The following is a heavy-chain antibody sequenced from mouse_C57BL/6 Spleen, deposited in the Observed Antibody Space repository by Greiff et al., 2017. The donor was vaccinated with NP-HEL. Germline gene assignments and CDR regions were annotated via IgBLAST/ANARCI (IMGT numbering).Heavy chain of an antibody. CDR3: ARRHYYGSSPGFAY. V-gene: IGHV1-61*01. CDR1: GYTFTSYW. CDR2: IYPSDSEN. J-gene: IGHJ3*01. Sequence: QVQLQQPGAELVRPGSSVKLSCKASGYTFTSYWLDWVKQRPGQGLEWIGNIYPSDSENHYNQKFKDKATLTVDKSSSTAYMQLSSLTSEDSSVYSCARRHYYGSSPGFAYWGQGTLVTVSA. D-gene: IGHD1-1*01.